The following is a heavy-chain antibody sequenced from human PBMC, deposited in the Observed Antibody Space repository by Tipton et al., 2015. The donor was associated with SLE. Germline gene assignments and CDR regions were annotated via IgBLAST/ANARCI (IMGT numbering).Heavy chain of an antibody. CDR3: VRDGGNDYTNYGTAFDL. CDR1: GFTLSGYT. J-gene: IGHJ3*01. CDR2: ITSGSNYI. D-gene: IGHD4-11*01. Sequence: GSLRLSCAASGFTLSGYTMSWVRQAPGKGLEWVSSITSGSNYIDYAASVEGRFTISRDNTKKSLFLQMTSLRVEDTAVYYCVRDGGNDYTNYGTAFDLWGRGTMVTVSS. V-gene: IGHV3-21*01.